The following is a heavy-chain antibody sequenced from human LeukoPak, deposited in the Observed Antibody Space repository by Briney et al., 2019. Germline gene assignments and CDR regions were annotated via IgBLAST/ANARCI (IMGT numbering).Heavy chain of an antibody. D-gene: IGHD3-22*01. Sequence: GGSLRLSCAVSGFTLNNNAMNWVRQAPGKGLEWVSSISSSSSYIYYADSVKGRFTISRDNAKNSLYLQMNSLRAEDTAVYYCARDIYSYYDSSGYYYFDYWGQGTLVTVSS. CDR2: ISSSSSYI. CDR3: ARDIYSYYDSSGYYYFDY. CDR1: GFTLNNNA. V-gene: IGHV3-21*01. J-gene: IGHJ4*02.